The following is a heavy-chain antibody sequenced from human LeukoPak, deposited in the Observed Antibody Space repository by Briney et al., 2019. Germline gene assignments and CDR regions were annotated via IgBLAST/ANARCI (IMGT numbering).Heavy chain of an antibody. CDR2: INPNSGGT. CDR3: ARGHDDFWNGYSTYGMDV. CDR1: GYTFTGYY. Sequence: ASVKVSCKASGYTFTGYYMHWVRQAPGQGLEWMGWINPNSGGTNYAQKFQGRVTMTRDTSISTAYMELSRLRSDDTAVYYCARGHDDFWNGYSTYGMDVWGQGTTVTVSS. D-gene: IGHD3-3*01. V-gene: IGHV1-2*02. J-gene: IGHJ6*02.